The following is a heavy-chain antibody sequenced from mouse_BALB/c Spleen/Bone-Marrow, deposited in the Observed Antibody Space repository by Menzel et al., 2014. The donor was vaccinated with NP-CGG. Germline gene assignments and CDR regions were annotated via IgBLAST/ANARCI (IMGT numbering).Heavy chain of an antibody. CDR1: GFTFSDYY. D-gene: IGHD2-1*01. CDR2: ISDGGSYT. V-gene: IGHV5-4*02. CDR3: ARDGNYAY. J-gene: IGHJ3*01. Sequence: EVHLVESGGGLVKPGGSLKLSCAASGFTFSDYYMYWVRQAPEKRLEWVATISDGGSYTYYPDSVKGRFTISRDNAKNNLYLQMSNLKSEDTAMYYCARDGNYAYWGQGALVTVSA.